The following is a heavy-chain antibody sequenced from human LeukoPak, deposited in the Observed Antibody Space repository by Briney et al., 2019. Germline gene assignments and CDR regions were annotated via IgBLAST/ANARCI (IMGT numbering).Heavy chain of an antibody. V-gene: IGHV1-18*01. Sequence: ASVKVSCKASGYTFTSYGISWVRQAPGQGLEWMGWISAYNGNTNYAQKLQGRVTMTTDTSTSTAYMELRSLRSDDTAVYYCARDGAAYDLWSGYPSPYNWFDPWGQGTLLTVSS. CDR1: GYTFTSYG. D-gene: IGHD3-3*01. CDR2: ISAYNGNT. CDR3: ARDGAAYDLWSGYPSPYNWFDP. J-gene: IGHJ5*02.